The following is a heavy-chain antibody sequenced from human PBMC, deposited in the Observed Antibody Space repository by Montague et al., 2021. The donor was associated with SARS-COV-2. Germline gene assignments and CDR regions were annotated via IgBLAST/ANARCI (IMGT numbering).Heavy chain of an antibody. CDR2: IYASGST. CDR1: GVSITSYY. D-gene: IGHD3-16*01. Sequence: SETLSLTCSISGVSITSYYWSWVRQPAGKGLEWIGHIYASGSTNXXPSLKSRVRLSIDNPKNQFSLKLESPTAADTAVYYCVRDGGNWYYFDYWGRGALVTVSS. V-gene: IGHV4-4*07. CDR3: VRDGGNWYYFDY. J-gene: IGHJ4*02.